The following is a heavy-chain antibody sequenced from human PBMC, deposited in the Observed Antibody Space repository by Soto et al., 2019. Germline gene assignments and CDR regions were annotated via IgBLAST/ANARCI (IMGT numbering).Heavy chain of an antibody. CDR1: GFTLSDHY. V-gene: IGHV3-72*01. CDR2: IRNKPRSYTT. Sequence: EVQLVESGGDLVQPGGALRLSCVASGFTLSDHYMDWGGQAPGKGREWVGLIRNKPRSYTTDYAESVKGKYTISRDASKNSIYRQMSSLTTEETAIYYCADLSWGGYYLPWGQGTLVTVSS. J-gene: IGHJ4*02. D-gene: IGHD3-22*01. CDR3: ADLSWGGYYLP.